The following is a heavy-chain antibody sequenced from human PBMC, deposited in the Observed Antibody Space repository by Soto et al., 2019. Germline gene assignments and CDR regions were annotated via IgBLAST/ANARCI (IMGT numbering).Heavy chain of an antibody. CDR3: ARRGSIPYYYYGMDV. CDR2: ISGYNGDT. CDR1: GYSFTSSG. Sequence: QVHLVQSGAEVKKPGASVKVSCKTSGYSFTSSGINWVRQAPGQGLEWMGWISGYNGDTNYLQKFQGRVTMTTDTSTSTAYMELRSLRSDDTAVYYCARRGSIPYYYYGMDVWGQGTTVTVSS. J-gene: IGHJ6*02. D-gene: IGHD2-2*02. V-gene: IGHV1-18*01.